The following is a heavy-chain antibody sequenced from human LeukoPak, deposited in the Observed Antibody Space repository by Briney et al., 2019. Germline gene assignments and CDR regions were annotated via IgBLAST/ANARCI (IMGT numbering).Heavy chain of an antibody. V-gene: IGHV4-38-2*02. CDR3: ARDSTGDAFDI. CDR1: GYSISSGYY. J-gene: IGHJ3*02. CDR2: IYHSGST. Sequence: PSETLSLTCTVSGYSISSGYYWGWIRQPPGKGLEWIGSIYHSGSTYYNPSLKSRVTISVDTSKNQFSLKLSSVTAADTAVYYCARDSTGDAFDIWGQGTMVTVSS. D-gene: IGHD2-8*02.